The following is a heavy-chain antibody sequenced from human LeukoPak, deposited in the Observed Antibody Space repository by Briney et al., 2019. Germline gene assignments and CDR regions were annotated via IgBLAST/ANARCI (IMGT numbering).Heavy chain of an antibody. Sequence: SQTLSLTCTVSGGSISSGSYYWSWIRQPAGKGLEWIGRIYTSGSTNYNPSLKSRVTISVDTSKNQFSLKLSSVTAADTAVYYCARLNYDILTGSNAFDYWGQGTLVTVSS. CDR3: ARLNYDILTGSNAFDY. CDR1: GGSISSGSYY. D-gene: IGHD3-9*01. V-gene: IGHV4-61*02. CDR2: IYTSGST. J-gene: IGHJ4*02.